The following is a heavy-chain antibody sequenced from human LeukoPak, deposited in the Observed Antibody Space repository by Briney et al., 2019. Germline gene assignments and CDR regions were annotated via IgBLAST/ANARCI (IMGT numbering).Heavy chain of an antibody. Sequence: GGSLRLSCAASGFTFNTYWMTWVRQAPGKGLEWVANIEHDGSEKNYADSVKGRFTISRDNAKNSLYLQTNSLRAEDTAVYYCARDKIEAAVSGSLFDHWGQGTLVTVSS. V-gene: IGHV3-7*01. CDR2: IEHDGSEK. CDR3: ARDKIEAAVSGSLFDH. D-gene: IGHD6-13*01. CDR1: GFTFNTYW. J-gene: IGHJ5*02.